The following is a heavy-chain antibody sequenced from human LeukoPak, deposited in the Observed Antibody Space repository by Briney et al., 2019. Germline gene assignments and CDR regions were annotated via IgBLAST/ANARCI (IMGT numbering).Heavy chain of an antibody. V-gene: IGHV4-34*01. CDR2: IHHSGST. J-gene: IGHJ5*02. D-gene: IGHD3-3*01. Sequence: SQTLSLTRAVYGGFFRGYYWGCIRDPPGKGLEWVGEIHHSGSTNYNPSLKSRVTISLDTFKNQFPLKLSSVTAADTAVYYCARGRKRVDFWSGYYKENWFDPWGQGTLVTVSS. CDR3: ARGRKRVDFWSGYYKENWFDP. CDR1: GGFFRGYY.